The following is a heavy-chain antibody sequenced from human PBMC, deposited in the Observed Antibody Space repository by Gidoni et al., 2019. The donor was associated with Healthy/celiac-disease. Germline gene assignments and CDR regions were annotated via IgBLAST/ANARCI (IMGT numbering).Heavy chain of an antibody. Sequence: EVQLVESGGGLVQPGRSLRLSCAASGFTFDDYAMHWVRQAPGQGLEWVSGISWNSGSIGYADSVKGRFTISRDNAKNSLYLQMNSLRAEDTALYYCAKAQALRYFGLDPWGQGTLVTVSS. J-gene: IGHJ5*02. CDR1: GFTFDDYA. CDR2: ISWNSGSI. D-gene: IGHD3-9*01. V-gene: IGHV3-9*01. CDR3: AKAQALRYFGLDP.